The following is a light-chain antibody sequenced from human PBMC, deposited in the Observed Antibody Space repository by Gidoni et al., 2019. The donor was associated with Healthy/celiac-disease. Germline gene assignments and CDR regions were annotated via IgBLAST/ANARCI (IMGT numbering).Light chain of an antibody. CDR3: QQSYSTHPRIT. J-gene: IGKJ5*01. V-gene: IGKV1-39*01. CDR1: QSISSY. Sequence: DIQMTQSPSSLSASVGDRVTITCRASQSISSYLNWYQQKPGKAPKLLIYAASSLQSGVPSRFSGSGSGTDFTLTISSLQPEDFATYYCQQSYSTHPRITFGQXTRLEIK. CDR2: AAS.